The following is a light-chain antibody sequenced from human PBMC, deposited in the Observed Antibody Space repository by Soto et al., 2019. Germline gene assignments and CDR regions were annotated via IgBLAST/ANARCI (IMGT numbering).Light chain of an antibody. CDR2: SNH. CDR1: SSNIGGNS. J-gene: IGLJ2*01. Sequence: QAVVTQPLSASGAPGQGISISCSGSSSNIGGNSVSWYRQVPGTAPKLLIFSNHQRPSGVPDRFSGSKSGTSASLAISGLQSEDEADYYCSTWDDSLRGLVFGGGTQLTVL. CDR3: STWDDSLRGLV. V-gene: IGLV1-44*01.